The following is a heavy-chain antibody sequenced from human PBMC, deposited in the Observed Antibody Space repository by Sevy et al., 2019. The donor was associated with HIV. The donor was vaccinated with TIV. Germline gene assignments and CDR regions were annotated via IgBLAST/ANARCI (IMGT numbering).Heavy chain of an antibody. CDR2: IWYDGSNK. CDR3: AKGLMYYYGSGSYLDY. V-gene: IGHV3-33*06. D-gene: IGHD3-10*01. CDR1: GFTFSSYG. J-gene: IGHJ4*02. Sequence: GGSLRLSCAASGFTFSSYGMHWVRQAPGKGLEWVAVIWYDGSNKYYADSVKGRFTISRDNSKNTLYLQMNSLRAEDTAVYYCAKGLMYYYGSGSYLDYWGQGTLVTVSS.